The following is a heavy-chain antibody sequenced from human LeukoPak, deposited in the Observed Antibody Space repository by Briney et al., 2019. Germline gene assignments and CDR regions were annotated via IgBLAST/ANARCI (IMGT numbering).Heavy chain of an antibody. CDR2: IGSDGKT. V-gene: IGHV3-23*01. D-gene: IGHD3-10*02. CDR3: ARDLHYYVAMDV. J-gene: IGHJ6*02. CDR1: GTPSGPLA. Sequence: GGSRGLSWEATGTPSGPLAMTWVRQLQGRGLGWVASIGSDGKTHYSESVKGRFAISRDSWKRILFLQLNSLRAEDTALYYCARDLHYYVAMDVWGQGTTVTVSS.